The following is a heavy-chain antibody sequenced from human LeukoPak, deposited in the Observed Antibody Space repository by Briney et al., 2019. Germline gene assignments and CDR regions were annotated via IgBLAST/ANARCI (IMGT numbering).Heavy chain of an antibody. J-gene: IGHJ5*02. CDR2: ISTGTNYK. D-gene: IGHD6-6*01. CDR3: ATGGLYSSSET. Sequence: PGESLRLSCVVSGFNFTAYSINWVRQAPGMGLEWVSSISTGTNYKYYADSVKGRFTISKNNAKNSVHLQMNSLRVGETAVYYCATGGLYSSSETWGQGTLVIVSS. CDR1: GFNFTAYS. V-gene: IGHV3-21*01.